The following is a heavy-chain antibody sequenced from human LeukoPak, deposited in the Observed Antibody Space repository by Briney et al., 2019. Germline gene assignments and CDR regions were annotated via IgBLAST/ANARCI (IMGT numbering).Heavy chain of an antibody. CDR2: INPNSGGT. CDR1: GYTFTGFH. V-gene: IGHV1-2*02. CDR3: ARGSSLSGSGKPFDI. Sequence: ASVKVSCKASGYTFTGFHIHWVRQAPGQGLEWMGWINPNSGGTDFAQNLQGRVTMTRDTSISTAYMELSGLRSDDTAVYYCARGSSLSGSGKPFDIWGQGTMVTVSS. J-gene: IGHJ3*02. D-gene: IGHD1-26*01.